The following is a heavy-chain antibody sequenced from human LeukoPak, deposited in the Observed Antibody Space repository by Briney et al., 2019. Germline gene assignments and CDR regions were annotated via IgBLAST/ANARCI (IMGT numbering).Heavy chain of an antibody. Sequence: GRSLRLSCAASGFTLSSFGMHWVRQAPGKGLEWVAVISYDGSNKYYADSVKGRFTISRDNSKNTLYLQMNSLRAEDTAVYFCAKIRELGASYYYFGMDVWGQGTTVTVYS. CDR2: ISYDGSNK. V-gene: IGHV3-30*18. CDR3: AKIRELGASYYYFGMDV. J-gene: IGHJ6*02. CDR1: GFTLSSFG. D-gene: IGHD1-26*01.